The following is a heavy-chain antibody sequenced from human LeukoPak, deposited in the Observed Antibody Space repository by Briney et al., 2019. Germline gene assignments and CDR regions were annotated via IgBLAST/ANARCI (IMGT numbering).Heavy chain of an antibody. CDR1: GYSFTSYW. Sequence: GESLKISCKGSGYSFTSYWIGWVRQMPGRGLEWMGTIYPGDSGTRYSPSSQGQVTISADKSISTAHLQWSSLKASDTAMYYCARTDYYGSGTYAFDIWGQGTMVTVSS. CDR3: ARTDYYGSGTYAFDI. J-gene: IGHJ3*02. D-gene: IGHD3-10*01. CDR2: IYPGDSGT. V-gene: IGHV5-51*01.